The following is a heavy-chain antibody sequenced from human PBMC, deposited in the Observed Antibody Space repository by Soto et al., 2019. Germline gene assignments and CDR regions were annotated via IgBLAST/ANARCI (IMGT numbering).Heavy chain of an antibody. V-gene: IGHV3-30*03. CDR3: ARPGSGYDVLTGQYFYYYHAMDV. CDR2: MSHDGSNT. Sequence: GGSLRISCTTSGFLFNTYAMHWVRQAPGKGLESVAVMSHDGSNTYYADSVKGRFTISRDNPKNTLYLQMDTLRTDDTAVYYCARPGSGYDVLTGQYFYYYHAMDVWGQGTTVTVSS. CDR1: GFLFNTYA. D-gene: IGHD3-9*01. J-gene: IGHJ6*02.